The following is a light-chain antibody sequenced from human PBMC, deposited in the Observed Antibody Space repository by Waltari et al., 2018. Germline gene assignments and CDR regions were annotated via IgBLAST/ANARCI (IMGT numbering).Light chain of an antibody. Sequence: QSALPQSASVSGSPGQSITIFCTGTSSDVGGYNYVSWYQQHPGKAPKLIIYDGSDRPSGVSNRFSGSKSGNTASLTISGLQAEDETDYYCSSYTSSSTRVVFGGGTKLTVL. CDR1: SSDVGGYNY. J-gene: IGLJ2*01. V-gene: IGLV2-14*03. CDR2: DGS. CDR3: SSYTSSSTRVV.